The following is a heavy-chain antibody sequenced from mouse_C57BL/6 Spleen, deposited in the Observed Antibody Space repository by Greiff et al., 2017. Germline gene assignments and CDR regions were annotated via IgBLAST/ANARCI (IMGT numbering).Heavy chain of an antibody. D-gene: IGHD2-3*01. V-gene: IGHV1-82*01. Sequence: VQLQESGPELVKPGASVKISCKASGYAFSSSWMNWVQQRPGKGLEWIGRIYPGDGDTNYNGKFKGKATLTADKSSSTAYMQLSSLTSEDSAVYFCANGYYVNPWFAYWGQGTLVTVSA. J-gene: IGHJ3*01. CDR2: IYPGDGDT. CDR3: ANGYYVNPWFAY. CDR1: GYAFSSSW.